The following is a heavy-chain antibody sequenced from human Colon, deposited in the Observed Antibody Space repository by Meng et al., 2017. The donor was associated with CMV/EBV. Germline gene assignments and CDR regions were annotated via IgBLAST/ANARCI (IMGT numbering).Heavy chain of an antibody. CDR1: GGSLSGYD. CDR3: AREAGPFFGVIVYDS. J-gene: IGHJ4*02. Sequence: HVLLQQRGAGLLRTSETLALTCGVSGGSLSGYDWTCIRQSPGKGLEWIGEINQSGSTNYNPSLKSRVTVSVDTSKNQFSLRVTSVTAADSALYYCAREAGPFFGVIVYDSWGQGTLVTVSS. CDR2: INQSGST. D-gene: IGHD3-3*01. V-gene: IGHV4-34*01.